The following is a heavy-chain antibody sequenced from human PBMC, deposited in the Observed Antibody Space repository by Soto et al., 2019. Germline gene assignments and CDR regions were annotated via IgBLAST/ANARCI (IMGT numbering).Heavy chain of an antibody. CDR1: GFTFSSYA. CDR2: ISGSGGST. CDR3: AKEVSRAARPGRHDY. D-gene: IGHD6-6*01. V-gene: IGHV3-23*01. J-gene: IGHJ4*02. Sequence: GESLKISCAASGFTFSSYAMSWVRQAPGKGLEWVSAISGSGGSTYYADSVKGRFTISRDNSKNTLYLQMNSLRAEDTAVYYCAKEVSRAARPGRHDYWGQGTLVTVSS.